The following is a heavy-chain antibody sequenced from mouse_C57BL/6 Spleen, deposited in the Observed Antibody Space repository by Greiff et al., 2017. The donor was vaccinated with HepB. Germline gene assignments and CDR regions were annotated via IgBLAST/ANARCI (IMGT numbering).Heavy chain of an antibody. J-gene: IGHJ2*01. D-gene: IGHD1-1*01. CDR3: AREGYYGSSRYFDY. CDR1: GYSFTDYN. Sequence: SGPELVKPGASVKISCKASGYSFTDYNMNWVKQSNGKSLEWIGVINPNYGTTSYNQKFKGKATLTVDQSSSTAYMQLNSLTSEDSAVYYCAREGYYGSSRYFDYWGQGTTLTVSS. V-gene: IGHV1-39*01. CDR2: INPNYGTT.